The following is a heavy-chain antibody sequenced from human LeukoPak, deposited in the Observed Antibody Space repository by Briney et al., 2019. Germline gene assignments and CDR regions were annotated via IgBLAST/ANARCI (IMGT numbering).Heavy chain of an antibody. CDR2: INYSGTT. CDR1: GGSIGSYY. CDR3: ARYYYDSPFDY. Sequence: PSETLSLTCTVSGGSIGSYYWSWIRQPPGKGLEWIGYINYSGTTSYNPSLKSRVTMSVDTSKNQFSLKLSSVTAADTAVYYCARYYYDSPFDYWGQGTLVTVSS. J-gene: IGHJ4*02. V-gene: IGHV4-59*01. D-gene: IGHD3-22*01.